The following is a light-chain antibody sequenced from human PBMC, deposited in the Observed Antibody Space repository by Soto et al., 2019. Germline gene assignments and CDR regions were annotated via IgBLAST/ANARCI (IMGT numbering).Light chain of an antibody. Sequence: EMVLTQAPATLSGSPGERVTLSCRASRSINMHLAWYQQTPGLTPRLLIYGTSTTATGIPHRFSGRGSGTEFTLTINGLQSEDFATYYSQPRNNWPVFTFGGGTRVEIK. J-gene: IGKJ4*01. V-gene: IGKV3-15*01. CDR3: QPRNNWPVFT. CDR1: RSINMH. CDR2: GTS.